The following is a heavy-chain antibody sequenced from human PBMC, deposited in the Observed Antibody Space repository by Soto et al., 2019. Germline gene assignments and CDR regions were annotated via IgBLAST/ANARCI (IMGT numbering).Heavy chain of an antibody. CDR2: INHSGST. J-gene: IGHJ4*02. D-gene: IGHD3-10*01. CDR1: GGSFSGYY. V-gene: IGHV4-34*01. Sequence: QVQLQQWGAGLLKPSETLSLTCAVYGGSFSGYYWSSIRQPPGKGLEWIGEINHSGSTNYNPSLKSRVTISVDTSKNQFSLKLSSVTAADTAVYYCARGRKPRSPKLLDYWGQGTLVTVSS. CDR3: ARGRKPRSPKLLDY.